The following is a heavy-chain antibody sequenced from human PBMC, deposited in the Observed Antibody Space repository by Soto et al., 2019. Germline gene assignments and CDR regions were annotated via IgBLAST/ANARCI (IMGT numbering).Heavy chain of an antibody. J-gene: IGHJ3*02. V-gene: IGHV2-5*01. CDR2: IYWHDEK. Sequence: QITLKESGPTVVKPTQTLTLTCTFSGFSLSTSGVGVGWIRQAPGKALEWLALIYWHDEKRYIPSLNSRLTITTDASKNDVVLTMANMDPVDTATYYCARRRSLWGTDVFDIWGQGTRVTVSS. CDR3: ARRRSLWGTDVFDI. CDR1: GFSLSTSGVG. D-gene: IGHD3-16*01.